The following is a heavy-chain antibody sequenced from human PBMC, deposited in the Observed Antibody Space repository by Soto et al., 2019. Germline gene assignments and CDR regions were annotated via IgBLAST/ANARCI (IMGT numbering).Heavy chain of an antibody. V-gene: IGHV1-2*04. CDR1: GYTFTGYH. Sequence: ASVKVSCKASGYTFTGYHMHWVRQAPGQGLEWMGWINPNSGGTNYAQKFQGWVTMTRDTSISTAYMELSRLRSDDTAVYYCARDSVTTLDYYGMDVWGQGTTVTVSS. CDR2: INPNSGGT. D-gene: IGHD4-4*01. CDR3: ARDSVTTLDYYGMDV. J-gene: IGHJ6*02.